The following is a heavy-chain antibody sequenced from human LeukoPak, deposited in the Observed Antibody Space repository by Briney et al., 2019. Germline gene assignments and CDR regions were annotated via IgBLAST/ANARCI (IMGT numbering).Heavy chain of an antibody. CDR2: IRSKAYGGTT. CDR1: GFTFGDYA. V-gene: IGHV3-49*04. Sequence: PGGSLRLSCTASGFTFGDYAMSWVRQAPGKGLEWVGFIRSKAYGGTTEYAASVKGRFTISRDDSKSIAYLQMNSLKTEDTAVYYCTRENPVGAKVYYYCYYGMDVWGQGTTVTVSS. D-gene: IGHD1-26*01. CDR3: TRENPVGAKVYYYCYYGMDV. J-gene: IGHJ6*02.